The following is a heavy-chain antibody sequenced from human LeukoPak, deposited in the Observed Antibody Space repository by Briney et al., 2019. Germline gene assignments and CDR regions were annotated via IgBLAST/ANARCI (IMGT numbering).Heavy chain of an antibody. V-gene: IGHV3-23*01. CDR1: GFTFSSYA. D-gene: IGHD6-19*01. CDR2: VSGSGGST. Sequence: PGGSLRLSCEASGFTFSSYAMSWVRQAPGKGLEWVSYVSGSGGSTYYADSVKGRFTISRDNSKNTLYLQMTNLRAEDTAVYFCAQDRDVSSGRDDYWGQGTLVTVSS. J-gene: IGHJ4*02. CDR3: AQDRDVSSGRDDY.